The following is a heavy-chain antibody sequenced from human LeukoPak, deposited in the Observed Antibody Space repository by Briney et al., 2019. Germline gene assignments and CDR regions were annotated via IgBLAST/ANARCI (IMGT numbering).Heavy chain of an antibody. CDR3: ARGVGYYYYYYMDV. Sequence: GASVKVPCKASGYTFTSYGISWVRQAPGQGLEWMGWISAYNGNTNYAQKLQGRVTMTTDTSTSTAYMELRSLRSDDTAVYYCARGVGYYYYYYMDVWGKGTTVTVSS. D-gene: IGHD1-26*01. V-gene: IGHV1-18*01. CDR1: GYTFTSYG. CDR2: ISAYNGNT. J-gene: IGHJ6*03.